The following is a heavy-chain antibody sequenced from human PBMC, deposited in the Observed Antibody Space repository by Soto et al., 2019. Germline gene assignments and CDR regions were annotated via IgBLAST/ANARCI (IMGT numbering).Heavy chain of an antibody. D-gene: IGHD1-26*01. V-gene: IGHV3-23*01. J-gene: IGHJ4*02. Sequence: EVQLLESGGGLVQPGGSLRLSCAASGFTFSNYAMNWVRQAPVKGLEWVSVISGSGDSTYHADSVKGRFTISRDNSKNTLYLQMNSLRGEDTAVYYCARRGSGSYYDYWGQGTLVSVSS. CDR3: ARRGSGSYYDY. CDR2: ISGSGDST. CDR1: GFTFSNYA.